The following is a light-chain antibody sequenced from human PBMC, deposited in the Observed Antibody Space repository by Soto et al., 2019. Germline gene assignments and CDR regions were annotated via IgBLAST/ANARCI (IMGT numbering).Light chain of an antibody. CDR3: NSYAGSNSFV. V-gene: IGLV2-8*01. CDR1: SSDLAIYNY. Sequence: QSALTQPASVSGSPGQSITISCTGTSSDLAIYNYVSWYQQQPGKAPKLMIYQVTNRPSGVPDRFSGSKSGNTASLTVSGLQTEDEADYYCNSYAGSNSFVFGTGTKLTVL. CDR2: QVT. J-gene: IGLJ1*01.